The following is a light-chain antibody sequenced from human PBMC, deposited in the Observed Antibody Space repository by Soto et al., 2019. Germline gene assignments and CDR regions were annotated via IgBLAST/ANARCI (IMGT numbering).Light chain of an antibody. J-gene: IGKJ1*01. CDR2: RAS. Sequence: EIVMTQSPATLSVSPGDTATLSCRASQSLGGNLAWYQQKPGQAPRLLIFRASSRATGVPARFSASGSGTEFTRTISGRQSEYFAVYYWQQYSNWPPWTCGPGTKVEIK. CDR1: QSLGGN. CDR3: QQYSNWPPWT. V-gene: IGKV3-15*01.